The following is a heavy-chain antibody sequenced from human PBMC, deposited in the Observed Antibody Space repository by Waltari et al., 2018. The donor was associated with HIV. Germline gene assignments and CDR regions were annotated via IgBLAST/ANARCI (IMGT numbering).Heavy chain of an antibody. CDR3: ARHRFTRGNSGWYFLY. Sequence: QVQLQQWGAGLLKPSETLSLTCAVYGGSFSNYYWSWIRQTPGKGLEWIGEINHRGTTDYNPSLKSRLTMSIDTSKSQFSLKLTSVTAADTGVYYCARHRFTRGNSGWYFLYWGRGTQVTVSS. D-gene: IGHD6-19*01. J-gene: IGHJ4*02. CDR2: INHRGTT. CDR1: GGSFSNYY. V-gene: IGHV4-34*02.